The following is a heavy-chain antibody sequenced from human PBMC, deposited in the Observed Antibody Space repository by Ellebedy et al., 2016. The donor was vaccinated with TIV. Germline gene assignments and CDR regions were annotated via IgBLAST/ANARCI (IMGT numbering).Heavy chain of an antibody. CDR2: IFWNSGDT. V-gene: IGHV3-9*01. Sequence: GGSLRLXXVVSGPTFVEHAMHWVRQGPGKGLEWVAGIFWNSGDTGYADSVRGRFTISRDKDKNSLYLQMNSLRAEDTAVYYCARDGWLQLLEPFDFWGQGTLVTVSS. CDR1: GPTFVEHA. CDR3: ARDGWLQLLEPFDF. J-gene: IGHJ4*02. D-gene: IGHD5-24*01.